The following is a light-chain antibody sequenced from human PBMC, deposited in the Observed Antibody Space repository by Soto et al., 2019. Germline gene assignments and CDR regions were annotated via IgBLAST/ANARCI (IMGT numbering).Light chain of an antibody. Sequence: DIPLTQSPSFLSASVGDRVTITCRASQGISSHLAWYQQQPGKAPKLLIYVASTLQSGVPSRFSGSGSGTEFTLTIRGLKPEDFASYYCQQLNSYPITFGQGTRLAIK. V-gene: IGKV1-9*01. CDR2: VAS. J-gene: IGKJ5*01. CDR3: QQLNSYPIT. CDR1: QGISSH.